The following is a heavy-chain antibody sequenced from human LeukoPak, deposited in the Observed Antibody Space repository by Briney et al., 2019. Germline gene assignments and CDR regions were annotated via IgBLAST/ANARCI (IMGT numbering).Heavy chain of an antibody. CDR3: ARGRPRLKYYYGSGSYLDY. D-gene: IGHD3-10*01. CDR1: GDSVSSNRAA. J-gene: IGHJ4*02. CDR2: TYYMYKWYN. V-gene: IGHV6-1*01. Sequence: SGPGLVKPSQTLSLTCAISGDSVSSNRAAWNWIRQSPSRSLEWLGRTYYMYKWYNVYAESVKSRITINPVTSKNQFSLQVNYVTLDDTAVYYCARGRPRLKYYYGSGSYLDYWGQGTMVTVS.